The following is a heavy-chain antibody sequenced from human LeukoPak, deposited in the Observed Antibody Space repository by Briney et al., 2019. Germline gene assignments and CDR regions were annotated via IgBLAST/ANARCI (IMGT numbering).Heavy chain of an antibody. V-gene: IGHV1-69*01. CDR3: AREADRYGGKNFDY. D-gene: IGHD3-10*01. J-gene: IGHJ4*02. Sequence: SVKVSCKASGGTFSSYAISWVRQAPGQGLEWMGGIIPIFGTANYAQKFQGRVTITADESTSTAYMELSSLRSEDTAVYYCAREADRYGGKNFDYWGQGTLVTVSS. CDR1: GGTFSSYA. CDR2: IIPIFGTA.